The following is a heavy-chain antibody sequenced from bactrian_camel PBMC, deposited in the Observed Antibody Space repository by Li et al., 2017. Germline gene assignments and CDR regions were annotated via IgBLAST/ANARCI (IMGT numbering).Heavy chain of an antibody. D-gene: IGHD4*01. CDR3: ALDRYATWDSSTALSY. Sequence: VQLVESGGGLVQPGGSLRLSCAASGFTFRIYAMSWVRQAPGKGLEWISAIDSGGDSTFYSDSVKGRFTISRDNSKNTLSLRLNSLKPEDTAMYYCALDRYATWDSSTALSYWGPGTQVTVS. CDR1: GFTFRIYA. V-gene: IGHV3S31*01. J-gene: IGHJ4*01. CDR2: IDSGGDST.